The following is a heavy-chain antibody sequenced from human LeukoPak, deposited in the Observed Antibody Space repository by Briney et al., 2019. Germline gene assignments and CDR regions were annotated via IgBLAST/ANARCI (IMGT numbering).Heavy chain of an antibody. CDR2: ISSSSSYT. CDR1: GFTFSDYY. CDR3: ARAPYCIGGSCRFDY. D-gene: IGHD2-15*01. J-gene: IGHJ4*02. V-gene: IGHV3-11*05. Sequence: GGSLRLSCAASGFTFSDYYMSWIRQAPGKGLEWVSYISSSSSYTNYADSVKGRFTISRDNAKNSLYLQMNSLRAEDTAVYYCARAPYCIGGSCRFDYWGQGTLVTVSS.